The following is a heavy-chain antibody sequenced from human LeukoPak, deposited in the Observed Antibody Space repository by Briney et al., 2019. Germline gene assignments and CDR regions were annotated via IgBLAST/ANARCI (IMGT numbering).Heavy chain of an antibody. CDR1: GGSFSGYY. CDR2: VNHSGST. D-gene: IGHD7-27*01. V-gene: IGHV4-34*01. CDR3: ARGGDPHYGMDV. Sequence: PETLSLTCAVYGGSFSGYYWSWIRQPPGKGLEWIGEVNHSGSTNYNPSLKSRVTISVDTSKNQFSLKLSSVTAADTAVYYCARGGDPHYGMDVWGQGTTVTVSS. J-gene: IGHJ6*02.